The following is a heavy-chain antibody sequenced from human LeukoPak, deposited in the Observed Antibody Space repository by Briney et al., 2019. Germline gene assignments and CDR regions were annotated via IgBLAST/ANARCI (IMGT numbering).Heavy chain of an antibody. CDR2: ISSSSSYI. CDR1: GFTFSSYS. D-gene: IGHD2-15*01. Sequence: GGSLRLXCAASGFTFSSYSMNWDRLAPGKGLEWVSSISSSSSYIYYADSVKGRFTISRDNAKNSLYLQMNSLRAEDTAVYYCARLKGGCSGGSCYALNWGQGTLVTVSS. V-gene: IGHV3-21*01. J-gene: IGHJ4*02. CDR3: ARLKGGCSGGSCYALN.